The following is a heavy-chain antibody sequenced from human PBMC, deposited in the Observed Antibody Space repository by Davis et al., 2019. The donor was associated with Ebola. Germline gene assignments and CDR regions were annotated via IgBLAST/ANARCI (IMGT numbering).Heavy chain of an antibody. D-gene: IGHD6-19*01. Sequence: SETLSLTCTVSGGSISSYYWSWIRQPPGKGLEWIGYIYYSGSTNYNPSLKSRVTISVDTSKNQFSLKLSSVTAADTAVYYCARDGYSSGWLDYWGQGTLVTASS. J-gene: IGHJ4*02. V-gene: IGHV4-59*01. CDR3: ARDGYSSGWLDY. CDR2: IYYSGST. CDR1: GGSISSYY.